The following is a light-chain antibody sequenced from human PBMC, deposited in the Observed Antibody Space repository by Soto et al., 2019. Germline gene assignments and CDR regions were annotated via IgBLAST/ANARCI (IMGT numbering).Light chain of an antibody. CDR3: QQYGRSPLIT. J-gene: IGKJ5*01. CDR1: QSVSSSY. V-gene: IGKV3-20*01. Sequence: EIVLTQSPGTLSLSPGERATLSCRASQSVSSSYLAWYQQKTGQAPRLLIYGASSRATGIPDRFSGSGSGTDFTLTISRLEPEDFAVYYCQQYGRSPLITFGQGTRLEIK. CDR2: GAS.